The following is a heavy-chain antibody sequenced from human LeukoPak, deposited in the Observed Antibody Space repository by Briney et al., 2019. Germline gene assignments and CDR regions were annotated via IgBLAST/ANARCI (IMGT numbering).Heavy chain of an antibody. CDR1: GYTFTSHY. CDR3: ARDYSSSWPRRYFDY. Sequence: GASVKVSCKASGYTFTSHYIHWVRQAPGQGLEWMGIINPSGGITSYAQKFQGRVTMTRDTSTSTVYMELSSLRSEDTAVYYCARDYSSSWPRRYFDYWGQGTLVTVSS. CDR2: INPSGGIT. V-gene: IGHV1-46*01. J-gene: IGHJ4*02. D-gene: IGHD6-13*01.